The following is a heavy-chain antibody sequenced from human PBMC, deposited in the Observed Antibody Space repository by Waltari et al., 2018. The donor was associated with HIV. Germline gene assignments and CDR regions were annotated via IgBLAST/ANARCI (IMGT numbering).Heavy chain of an antibody. CDR3: VRDSFGFDY. CDR2: TYYRSSWHT. D-gene: IGHD3-3*01. J-gene: IGHJ4*02. V-gene: IGHV6-1*01. Sequence: QVSLQPSGPGHLEASQTLSLTCGVSGDSISSNSAAWNWVRQSPSKGLEWLGKTYYRSSWHTDYAVSVSGRIFINADPSRNRFSLELKSVTPEDSGTYFCVRDSFGFDYWGRGHLVNVSS. CDR1: GDSISSNSAA.